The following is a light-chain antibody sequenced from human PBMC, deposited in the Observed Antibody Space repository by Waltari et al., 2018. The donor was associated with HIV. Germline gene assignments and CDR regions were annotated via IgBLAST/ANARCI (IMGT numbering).Light chain of an antibody. CDR3: QQCGTSPRT. J-gene: IGKJ1*01. CDR2: ATA. CDR1: QSVSSTY. V-gene: IGKV3-20*01. Sequence: EVVLTQSPGTLSLSPGDTATLSCRASQSVSSTYLAWYQHKVGQATRLLIYATASRATGIPDRFSGSGSGTDFTLTISRLEPEDFAVYYCQQCGTSPRTFGQGTKVEIK.